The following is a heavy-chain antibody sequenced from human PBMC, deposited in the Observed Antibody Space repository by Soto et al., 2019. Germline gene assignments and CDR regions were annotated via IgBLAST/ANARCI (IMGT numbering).Heavy chain of an antibody. D-gene: IGHD2-15*01. CDR1: GFTFSSYA. V-gene: IGHV3-23*01. CDR3: AKRRGAGGHFDY. J-gene: IGHJ4*02. CDR2: VSIGGST. Sequence: DVQLLESGGGLVQPEGSLRLSCAASGFTFSSYAMGWVRQGPGKRLEWVAVVSIGGSTHYADSVRGRFTISRDNSKNPLSLQMNSLTAEDTAVYFCAKRRGAGGHFDYWGQGALVTVSS.